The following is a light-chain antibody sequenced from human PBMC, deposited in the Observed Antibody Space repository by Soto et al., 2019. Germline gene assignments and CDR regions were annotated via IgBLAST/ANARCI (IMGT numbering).Light chain of an antibody. CDR2: GAS. J-gene: IGKJ2*01. CDR1: QTINSN. Sequence: EIVMTQSPATLSVSPGERATLSCRASQTINSNLAWYQQKPGQAPRLLIHGASTRAAGVPARFSGSGSGTEFTLTITSLQSEDFAVYYCQQYHNWPPQYTFGQGTQLQIK. V-gene: IGKV3-15*01. CDR3: QQYHNWPPQYT.